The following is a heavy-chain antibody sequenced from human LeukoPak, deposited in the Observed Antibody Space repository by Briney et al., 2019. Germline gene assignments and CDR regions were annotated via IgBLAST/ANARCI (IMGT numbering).Heavy chain of an antibody. D-gene: IGHD2-15*01. CDR2: ISSSGNTI. Sequence: PGGSLRLSCAASGFTFSSYSMNWVRQAPGKGLEWVSYISSSGNTIYYTDSVKGRFTISRDNAKNSLYLQMNSLRAEDTAVYYCARGTDPVIVVVVAGSMDVWGKGTTVTISS. CDR3: ARGTDPVIVVVVAGSMDV. CDR1: GFTFSSYS. V-gene: IGHV3-48*04. J-gene: IGHJ6*04.